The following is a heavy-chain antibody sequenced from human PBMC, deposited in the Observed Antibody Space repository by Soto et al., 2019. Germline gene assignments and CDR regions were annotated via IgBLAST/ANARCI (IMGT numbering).Heavy chain of an antibody. D-gene: IGHD3-9*01. V-gene: IGHV4-59*01. J-gene: IGHJ5*02. CDR2: IYYSGST. CDR1: GGSISSYY. CDR3: ARGAYYDILTGYDPFDP. Sequence: SETLSLTCTVSGGSISSYYWSWIRQPPGKGLEWIGYIYYSGSTNYNPSLKSRVTISVDTSKNQFSLKLTSVTAADTAVYYCARGAYYDILTGYDPFDPWGQGTLVTVSS.